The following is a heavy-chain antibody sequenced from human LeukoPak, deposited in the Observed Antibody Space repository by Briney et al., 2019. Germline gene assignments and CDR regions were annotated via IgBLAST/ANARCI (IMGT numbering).Heavy chain of an antibody. CDR2: ISWNSGSI. D-gene: IGHD5-18*01. V-gene: IGHV3-9*01. Sequence: SGRSLRLSCAASGFTFDDYAMYWVRQAPGKGLEWFSGISWNSGSIGYADSVKGRFTISRDNAKSSLYLQMNSLRAEDTALYYCAKGGSAWIQLLSYWGQGTLVTVSS. CDR1: GFTFDDYA. CDR3: AKGGSAWIQLLSY. J-gene: IGHJ4*02.